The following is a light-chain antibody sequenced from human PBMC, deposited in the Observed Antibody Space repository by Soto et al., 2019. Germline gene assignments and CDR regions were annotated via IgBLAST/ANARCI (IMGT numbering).Light chain of an antibody. CDR1: QGISNS. Sequence: DIQMTQSPSSLSASLGDRVTIACRASQGISNSLAWYQQQPGKVPKLLISAASTLQSGVPSRFSGSGSGTDFTLTIISLQPEDVATYYWQKYSNAPPWTFGQGTKVEIK. CDR3: QKYSNAPPWT. J-gene: IGKJ1*01. V-gene: IGKV1-27*01. CDR2: AAS.